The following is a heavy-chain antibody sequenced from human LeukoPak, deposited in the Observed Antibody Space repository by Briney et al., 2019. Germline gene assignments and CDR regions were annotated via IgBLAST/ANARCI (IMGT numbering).Heavy chain of an antibody. CDR3: ARVFIAAAPYYFDY. J-gene: IGHJ4*02. D-gene: IGHD6-13*01. CDR2: INAGNGNT. CDR1: GYAFTSYA. Sequence: ASVKVSCKASGYAFTSYAMHWVRQAPGQRLEWMGWINAGNGNTKYSQEFQGRVTITRDTSASTAYMELRSLRSDDTAVYYCARVFIAAAPYYFDYWGQGTLVTVSS. V-gene: IGHV1-3*01.